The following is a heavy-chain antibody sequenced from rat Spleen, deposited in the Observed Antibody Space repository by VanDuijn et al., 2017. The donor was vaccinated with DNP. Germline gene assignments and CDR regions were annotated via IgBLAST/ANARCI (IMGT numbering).Heavy chain of an antibody. D-gene: IGHD4-1*01. CDR1: GFTFNKDW. V-gene: IGHV5-31*01. J-gene: IGHJ3*01. CDR3: ASGFGWFAY. CDR2: ITTGGEIT. Sequence: EVQLVESGGGLVQPGRSLKLSCVVSGFTFNKDWMTWVRQVPGKGLEWIASITTGGEITYYPDSVKGRFTISRDLATNTLYLRLNSLRSEDTAIYYCASGFGWFAYWGQGTLVTVSS.